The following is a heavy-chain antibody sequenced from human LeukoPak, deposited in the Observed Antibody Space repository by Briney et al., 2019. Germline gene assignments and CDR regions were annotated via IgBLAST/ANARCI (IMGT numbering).Heavy chain of an antibody. Sequence: KPSETLSLTCTVSGGSISSSSYYWGWIRQPPGKGLEWIGSIYYSGSTYYNPSLKSRVTISVDTSKNQFSLKLSSVTAADTAVYYCARLPAAARGPQTYYFDYWGQGTLVTVSS. J-gene: IGHJ4*02. D-gene: IGHD6-13*01. CDR3: ARLPAAARGPQTYYFDY. V-gene: IGHV4-39*01. CDR2: IYYSGST. CDR1: GGSISSSSYY.